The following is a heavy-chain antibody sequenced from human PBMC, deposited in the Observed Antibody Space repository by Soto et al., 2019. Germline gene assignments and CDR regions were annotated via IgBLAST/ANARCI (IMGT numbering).Heavy chain of an antibody. D-gene: IGHD6-19*01. CDR2: INHSGST. CDR3: ARGRSRGAVAGTVDY. J-gene: IGHJ4*02. Sequence: TLSLTCAVYGGSFSGYYWSWIRQPPGKGLEWIGEINHSGSTNYNPSLKSRVTISVDTSKNQFSLKLSSVTAADTAVYYCARGRSRGAVAGTVDYWGQGTLVTVSS. CDR1: GGSFSGYY. V-gene: IGHV4-34*01.